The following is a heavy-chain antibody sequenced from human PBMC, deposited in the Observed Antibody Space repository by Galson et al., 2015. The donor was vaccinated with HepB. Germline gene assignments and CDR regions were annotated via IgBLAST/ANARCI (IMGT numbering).Heavy chain of an antibody. D-gene: IGHD3-3*01. V-gene: IGHV3-30*18. CDR3: AKDGRFTISYGMDV. J-gene: IGHJ6*02. Sequence: SLRLSCAASGFTFSSYGMHWVRQAPGKGLEWVAVISYDGSNKYYADSVKGRFTISRDNSKNTLYLQMNSLRAEDTAVYYCAKDGRFTISYGMDVWGQGTTVTVSS. CDR1: GFTFSSYG. CDR2: ISYDGSNK.